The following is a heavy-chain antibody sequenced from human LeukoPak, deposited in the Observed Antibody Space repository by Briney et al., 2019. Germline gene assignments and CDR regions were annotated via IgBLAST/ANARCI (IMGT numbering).Heavy chain of an antibody. CDR3: ARRTTAAWVEYWFDP. J-gene: IGHJ5*02. D-gene: IGHD6-13*01. V-gene: IGHV4-39*01. Sequence: ETLSLTCTVSGGSISSSSYYWGWIRQPPGKGLEWIGSIYYSGSTYYNPSLKSRVTISVDTSKNQFSLKLSSVTAADTAVYYCARRTTAAWVEYWFDPWGQGTLVTVSS. CDR2: IYYSGST. CDR1: GGSISSSSYY.